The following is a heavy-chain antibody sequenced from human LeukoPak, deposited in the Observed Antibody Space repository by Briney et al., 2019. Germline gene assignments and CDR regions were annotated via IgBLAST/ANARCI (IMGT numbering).Heavy chain of an antibody. CDR2: INNDGSDT. CDR3: ARVSGLGMNEYYQH. J-gene: IGHJ1*01. V-gene: IGHV3-74*01. Sequence: GRSLRPSCAASGLSFADSWMHWVRQAPGKGLVWVSRINNDGSDTRYADSVRGRFTISRDNAKNTLYLQMNSLRAEDTAVYYCARVSGLGMNEYYQHWGQGTLVTVPS. D-gene: IGHD3-16*01. CDR1: GLSFADSW.